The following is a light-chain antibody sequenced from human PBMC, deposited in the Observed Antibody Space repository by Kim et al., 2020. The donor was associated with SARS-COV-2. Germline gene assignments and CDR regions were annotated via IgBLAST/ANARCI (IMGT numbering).Light chain of an antibody. Sequence: ASVRYRVTMSCPASQGINNYLALYQQKPERVHKLLIYAASTLQSAVPSPFRVSGSGTDFTLTISSLRPEDVATFYCQKYNSAPLTFGQGAKVDIK. CDR3: QKYNSAPLT. J-gene: IGKJ1*01. CDR1: QGINNY. V-gene: IGKV1-27*01. CDR2: AAS.